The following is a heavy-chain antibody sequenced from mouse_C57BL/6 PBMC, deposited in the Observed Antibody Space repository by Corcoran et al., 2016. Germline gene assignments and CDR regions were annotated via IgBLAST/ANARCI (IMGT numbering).Heavy chain of an antibody. J-gene: IGHJ2*01. CDR2: INTYSGVP. Sequence: QNQLVKSGPELKKPGETVKISCKASGYTFTTYGMSWVKQAPGKGLKWMGWINTYSGVPTYADDFKGRFAFSLETSASTAYLQINNLKNEDTATYFCARKDYSNYDYWGQGTTLTVSS. CDR3: ARKDYSNYDY. V-gene: IGHV9-3*01. D-gene: IGHD2-5*01. CDR1: GYTFTTYG.